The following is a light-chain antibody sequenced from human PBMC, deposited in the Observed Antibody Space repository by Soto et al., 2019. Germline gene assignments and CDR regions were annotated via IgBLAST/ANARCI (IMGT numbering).Light chain of an antibody. CDR3: QSYXSSLSVV. CDR2: GNS. V-gene: IGLV1-40*01. CDR1: SSNIGAGYD. Sequence: QTVVTQPPSVSGAPGQRVTISCTGSSSNIGAGYDVHWYQQLPGTGPKLLVYGNSNRPSGVPDRFSGSKSGTSASLAITGXXXXXXXXXXXQSYXSSLSVVFGGGTKVTVL. J-gene: IGLJ2*01.